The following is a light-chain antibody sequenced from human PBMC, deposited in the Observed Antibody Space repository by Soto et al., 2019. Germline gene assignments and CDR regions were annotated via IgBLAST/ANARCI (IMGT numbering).Light chain of an antibody. CDR1: RGIGST. CDR3: QQHETLIT. CDR2: DAS. J-gene: IGKJ5*01. V-gene: IGKV3D-11*03. Sequence: EVVMTQSPATLSVSPGERATLSCRASRGIGSTLAWYQQKPGQAPRLLIYDASNRATGIPARFSGSGSGTDFTLTISRLEPEDFAVYYCQQHETLITFGQGTRLEIK.